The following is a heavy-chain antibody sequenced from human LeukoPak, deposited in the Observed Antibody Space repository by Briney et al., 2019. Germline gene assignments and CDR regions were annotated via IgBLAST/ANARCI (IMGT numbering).Heavy chain of an antibody. D-gene: IGHD4-17*01. J-gene: IGHJ4*02. CDR2: ISWNSGSI. CDR3: AKDMGDDGDYDFDY. CDR1: GFTFDDYA. Sequence: GGSLRLSCAASGFTFDDYAMHWVRHAPGKGLEWVSGISWNSGSIGYADSVKGRFTISRDNAKNSLYLQMNSLRAEDTALYYCAKDMGDDGDYDFDYWGQGTLVTVSS. V-gene: IGHV3-9*01.